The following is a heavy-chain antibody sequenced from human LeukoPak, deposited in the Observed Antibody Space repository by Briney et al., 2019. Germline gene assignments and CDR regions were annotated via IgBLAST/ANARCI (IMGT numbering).Heavy chain of an antibody. CDR1: GFTFSSYA. CDR3: AKYAVRGVITYLIY. CDR2: ISGSGGST. Sequence: PGGSLRLSCAASGFTFSSYAMSCVRQAPGKGLEWVSAISGSGGSTYYAASVKGRFTISRDNSKNTLYLQMNSLRAEDTAVYYCAKYAVRGVITYLIYWGQGTLVTVSS. D-gene: IGHD3-10*01. V-gene: IGHV3-23*01. J-gene: IGHJ4*02.